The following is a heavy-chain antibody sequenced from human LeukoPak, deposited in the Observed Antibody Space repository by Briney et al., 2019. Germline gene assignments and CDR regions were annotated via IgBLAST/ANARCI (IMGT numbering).Heavy chain of an antibody. CDR3: ARHNSQYQLLYSPNWFDP. V-gene: IGHV4-30-4*01. Sequence: PSETLSLTCTVSGGSISSGDYYWSWIRQPPGKGLEWIGYIYYSGSTYYNPSLKSRVTISVDTSKNQFSLELSSVTAADTAVYYCARHNSQYQLLYSPNWFDPWGQGTLVTVSS. CDR1: GGSISSGDYY. J-gene: IGHJ5*02. CDR2: IYYSGST. D-gene: IGHD2-2*02.